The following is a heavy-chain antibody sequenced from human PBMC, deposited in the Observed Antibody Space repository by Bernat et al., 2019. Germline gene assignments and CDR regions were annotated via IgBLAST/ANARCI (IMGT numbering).Heavy chain of an antibody. J-gene: IGHJ6*03. CDR3: AKKAPDCSSTSCYNYYYYMDV. Sequence: QVQLVESGGGVVQPGRSLRLSCAASGFTFSSYGMHWVRQAPGKGLEWVAVISYDGSNKYYADSGKGRFTISRDNSKNTLYLQMNSLRAEDTAVYYCAKKAPDCSSTSCYNYYYYMDVWGKGTTVTVSS. D-gene: IGHD2-2*01. CDR2: ISYDGSNK. CDR1: GFTFSSYG. V-gene: IGHV3-30*18.